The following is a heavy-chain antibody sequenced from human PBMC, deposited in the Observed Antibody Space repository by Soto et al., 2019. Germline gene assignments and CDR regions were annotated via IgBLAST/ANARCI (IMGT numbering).Heavy chain of an antibody. J-gene: IGHJ1*01. D-gene: IGHD6-13*01. Sequence: LRLSCVASGFTFSSYSMNWVRQAPGKGLEWVSSISSSSSYIYYADSVKGRFTISRDNAKNSLYLQMNSLRAEDTAVYYCAREGSVAAPMNFQHWGQGTLVTVSS. CDR3: AREGSVAAPMNFQH. CDR2: ISSSSSYI. CDR1: GFTFSSYS. V-gene: IGHV3-21*01.